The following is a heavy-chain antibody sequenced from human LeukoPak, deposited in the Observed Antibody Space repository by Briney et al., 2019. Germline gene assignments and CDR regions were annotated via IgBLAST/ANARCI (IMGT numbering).Heavy chain of an antibody. CDR3: AKDTGYSYGYSDY. Sequence: GGSLRLSCAASGFTFSSYAMSWVRQAPGKGLEWVSAISGSGGSTYYADSVKGRFTISRDNSKNTLYLLMNSLRAEDTAVYYCAKDTGYSYGYSDYWGQGTLVTVSS. D-gene: IGHD5-18*01. CDR1: GFTFSSYA. CDR2: ISGSGGST. V-gene: IGHV3-23*01. J-gene: IGHJ4*02.